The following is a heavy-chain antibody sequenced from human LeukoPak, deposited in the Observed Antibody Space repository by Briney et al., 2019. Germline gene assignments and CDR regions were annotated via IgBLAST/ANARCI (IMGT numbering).Heavy chain of an antibody. CDR1: GFTFSSYA. D-gene: IGHD5-12*01. CDR3: ARAAYERGHFDY. V-gene: IGHV3-30*04. CDR2: ISYDGSNK. Sequence: PGRSLRLSCAASGFTFSSYAMHWVRQAPGKGLEWVAVISYDGSNKYYADSVKGRFTISRDNSTNTLYLQMNSLRPEDTVVYYCARAAYERGHFDYWGQGTLVTVSS. J-gene: IGHJ4*02.